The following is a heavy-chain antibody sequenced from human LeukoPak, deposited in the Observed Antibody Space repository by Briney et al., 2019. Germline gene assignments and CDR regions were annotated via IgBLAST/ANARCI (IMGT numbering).Heavy chain of an antibody. J-gene: IGHJ6*03. CDR3: ATYYYDSSGYYRYYYYMDV. V-gene: IGHV1-69*13. CDR1: GYTFTSYD. Sequence: SVKVSCKASGYTFTSYDISWVRQAPGQGLEWMGGIIPIFGTANYAQKFQGRVTITADESTSTAYMELSSLRSEDTAVYYCATYYYDSSGYYRYYYYMDVWGKGTTVTISS. D-gene: IGHD3-22*01. CDR2: IIPIFGTA.